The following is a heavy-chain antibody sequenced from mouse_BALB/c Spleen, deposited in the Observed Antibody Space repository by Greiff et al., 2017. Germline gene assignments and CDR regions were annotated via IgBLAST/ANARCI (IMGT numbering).Heavy chain of an antibody. CDR1: GFTFSSYT. CDR2: ISNGGGST. D-gene: IGHD1-2*01. V-gene: IGHV5-12-2*01. J-gene: IGHJ3*01. CDR3: ARHTTATWFAY. Sequence: EVQVVESGGGLVQPGGSLKLSCAASGFTFSSYTMSWVRQTPEKRLEWVAYISNGGGSTYYPDTVKGRFTISRDNAKNTLYLQMSSLKSEDTAMYYCARHTTATWFAYWGQGTLVTVSA.